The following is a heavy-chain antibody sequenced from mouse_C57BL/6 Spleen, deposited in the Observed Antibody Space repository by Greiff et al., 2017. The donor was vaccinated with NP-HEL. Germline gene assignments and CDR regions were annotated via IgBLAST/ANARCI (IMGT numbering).Heavy chain of an antibody. D-gene: IGHD2-1*01. CDR2: IYPGNSDT. J-gene: IGHJ4*01. V-gene: IGHV1-5*01. Sequence: EVQLQQSGTVLARPGASVKMSCKTSGYTFTSYWMHWVKQRPGQGLEWIGAIYPGNSDTSYNQKFKGKAKLTAVTSASTAYMELSSLTNEDSAVYYWTREGGIYYGNYEDAMDYWGQGTSVTVSS. CDR3: TREGGIYYGNYEDAMDY. CDR1: GYTFTSYW.